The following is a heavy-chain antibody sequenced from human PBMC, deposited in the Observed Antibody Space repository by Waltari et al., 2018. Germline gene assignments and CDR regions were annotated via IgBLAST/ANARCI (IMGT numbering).Heavy chain of an antibody. D-gene: IGHD2-2*01. CDR2: VNPNGGST. V-gene: IGHV1-46*04. CDR1: GYTFTDFY. J-gene: IGHJ4*02. CDR3: ARAGSTLIWGVAE. Sequence: QVQLVQSGAEVKKPGASVKVSCKASGYTFTDFYIHWVRQAPGKGLEWMGTVNPNGGSTTYAQKLHDRVTMTRDTSTSTVYMELSSLRSEDTAVYYCARAGSTLIWGVAEWGQGTLVTVSS.